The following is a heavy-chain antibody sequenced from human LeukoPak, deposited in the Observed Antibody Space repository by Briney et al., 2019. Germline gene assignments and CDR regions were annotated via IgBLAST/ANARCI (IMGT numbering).Heavy chain of an antibody. D-gene: IGHD2-21*02. V-gene: IGHV1-2*05. CDR1: GYTFTGYY. Sequence: ASVKLSCKASGYTFTGYYMHWVRQAPGQGLEWMGRINPNSGGTNYAQKFQGRVTMTRDTSISTAYMELGRPRSDDTGVDSGARPVTATHLEYSGQGTLVTVSS. CDR3: ARPVTATHLEY. CDR2: INPNSGGT. J-gene: IGHJ4*02.